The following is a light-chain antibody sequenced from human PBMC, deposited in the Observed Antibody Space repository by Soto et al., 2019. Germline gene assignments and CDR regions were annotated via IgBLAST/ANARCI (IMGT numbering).Light chain of an antibody. CDR3: QQYNSYSGYT. J-gene: IGKJ2*01. CDR1: QSISSW. V-gene: IGKV1-5*03. CDR2: KAS. Sequence: DIQMTQSPSTLSASVGDRVTITCRASQSISSWLAWYQQKPGKAPKLLIYKASSLESGVPSRFSGSGSGTAFNLTISSLQPDDFATYYCQQYNSYSGYTFGQGTKLEIK.